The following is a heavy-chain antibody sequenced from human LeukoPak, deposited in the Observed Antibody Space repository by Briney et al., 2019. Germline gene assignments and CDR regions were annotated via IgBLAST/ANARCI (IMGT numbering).Heavy chain of an antibody. CDR2: IYTSGST. CDR1: GGSINTANYY. D-gene: IGHD3-22*01. Sequence: NPSQTLSLTCNVSGGSINTANYYWTWIRQPPGKGLEWIGRIYTSGSTNYNPSLKSRVTISVDTSKNQFSLKLSSVTAADTAVYYCARIKRQYYYDSSGYYYPGPHDAFDIWGQGTMVTVSS. V-gene: IGHV4-61*02. CDR3: ARIKRQYYYDSSGYYYPGPHDAFDI. J-gene: IGHJ3*02.